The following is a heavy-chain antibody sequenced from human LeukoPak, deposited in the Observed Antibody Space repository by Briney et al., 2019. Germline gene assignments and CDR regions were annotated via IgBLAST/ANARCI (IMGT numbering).Heavy chain of an antibody. CDR3: ASLTGSMELRTPGDY. V-gene: IGHV3-21*01. CDR2: ISSSSSYI. CDR1: GFTFSSYS. J-gene: IGHJ4*02. D-gene: IGHD1-7*01. Sequence: GGSLRLSCAASGFTFSSYSMNWVRQAPGKGLEWVSSISSSSSYIYYADSVKGRFTISRDNAKNSLYLQMNSLRAEDTAVYYCASLTGSMELRTPGDYWGQGTLATVSS.